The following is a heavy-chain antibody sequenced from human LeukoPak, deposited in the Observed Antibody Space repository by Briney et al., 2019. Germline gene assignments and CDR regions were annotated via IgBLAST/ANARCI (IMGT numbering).Heavy chain of an antibody. D-gene: IGHD3-16*01. CDR1: GFTFSNTW. Sequence: GGSLRLSCAASGFTFSNTWMAWVRQAPGKGLEWVANIDQDGGTRQYADSVRGRFTISRDNAKNSLYLEMNSLRAEDTGLYHCARDMKGNLDYWGQGTLVTVSS. CDR3: ARDMKGNLDY. CDR2: IDQDGGTR. V-gene: IGHV3-7*01. J-gene: IGHJ4*02.